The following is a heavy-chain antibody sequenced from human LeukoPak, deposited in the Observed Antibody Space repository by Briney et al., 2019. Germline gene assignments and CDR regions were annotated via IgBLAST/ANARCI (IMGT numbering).Heavy chain of an antibody. Sequence: SETLSLTCTVSGGSISSSSYYWGWIRQPPGKGLEWIGSIYYSGSTYYNPSLKSRVTISVDTSKNQFSLKLSSVTAADTAVYYCARQRKPYCSSTSCYPTSWYFDLWGRGTLVTVSS. CDR3: ARQRKPYCSSTSCYPTSWYFDL. V-gene: IGHV4-39*01. CDR2: IYYSGST. D-gene: IGHD2-2*01. J-gene: IGHJ2*01. CDR1: GGSISSSSYY.